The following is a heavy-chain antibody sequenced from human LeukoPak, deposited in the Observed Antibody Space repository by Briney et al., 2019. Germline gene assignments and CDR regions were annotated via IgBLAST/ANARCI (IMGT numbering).Heavy chain of an antibody. J-gene: IGHJ5*01. CDR2: IYSGGGT. CDR1: GGSIRSHY. Sequence: SETLSLTCTVSGGSIRSHYWNWIWQPAGKGLEWIGRIYSGGGTDYNPSLKSRVTMSLDTSKNQFSLKLSSVTAADTAVYFCARDQEHCSGTSCYPYWYDSWGQGTLVTVSS. CDR3: ARDQEHCSGTSCYPYWYDS. V-gene: IGHV4-4*07. D-gene: IGHD2-2*01.